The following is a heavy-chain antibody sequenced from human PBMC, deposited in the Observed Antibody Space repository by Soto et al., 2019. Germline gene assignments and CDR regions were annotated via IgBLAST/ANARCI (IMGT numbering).Heavy chain of an antibody. D-gene: IGHD6-19*01. CDR3: AKDRGIVVSGTLVD. CDR1: GGSISTTSYY. J-gene: IGHJ4*02. V-gene: IGHV4-39*02. Sequence: SETLSLTCSVSGGSISTTSYYWDWVRQPPGKGLEWIGSIFYSGTTYHNPPLKSRVTISVDTSKNHFSLKLSSVTAADTAIYYCAKDRGIVVSGTLVDWGQGTLVTVSS. CDR2: IFYSGTT.